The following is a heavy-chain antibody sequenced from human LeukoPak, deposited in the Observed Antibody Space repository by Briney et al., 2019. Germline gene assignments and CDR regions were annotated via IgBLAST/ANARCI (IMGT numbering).Heavy chain of an antibody. CDR3: AKDWDGGIVVVPAAISSQLPYYNYYMDV. Sequence: GSLRLSCAASGFTFSSYAMSWVRQAPGKGLEWVAAISGSGGSTYYADSVKGRFTISRDNSKNTLYLQMNSLKAEDTAVYYCAKDWDGGIVVVPAAISSQLPYYNYYMDVWGKGTTVTVSS. CDR2: ISGSGGST. D-gene: IGHD2-2*02. V-gene: IGHV3-23*01. CDR1: GFTFSSYA. J-gene: IGHJ6*03.